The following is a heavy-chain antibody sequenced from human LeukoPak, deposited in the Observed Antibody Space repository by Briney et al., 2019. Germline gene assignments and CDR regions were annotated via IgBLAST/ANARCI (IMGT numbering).Heavy chain of an antibody. CDR3: ARDGDLAPDVPFDY. CDR1: GFTFSSYE. D-gene: IGHD7-27*01. V-gene: IGHV3-48*03. J-gene: IGHJ4*02. Sequence: GGSLRLSCAASGFTFSSYEMNWVRQAPGKGLEWVSYISSSGSTKYYVDSVKGRFTISRDNAKNSLYLQMNSLRAEDTAVYYCARDGDLAPDVPFDYWGQGTRVSVSS. CDR2: ISSSGSTK.